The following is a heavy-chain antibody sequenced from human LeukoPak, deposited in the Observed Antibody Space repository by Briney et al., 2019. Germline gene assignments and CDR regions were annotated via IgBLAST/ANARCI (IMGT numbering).Heavy chain of an antibody. Sequence: SETLSLTCTVSGGSISGSTYYWGWIRQPRGKGLEWLGSIHSSGNTYYKPSLKSRVTLSVDTSKSQFSLRLTSVTAADTAVYYCARHYNNYGYRLDYWGQGTLVTVSS. CDR3: ARHYNNYGYRLDY. CDR2: IHSSGNT. CDR1: GGSISGSTYY. J-gene: IGHJ4*02. D-gene: IGHD4-11*01. V-gene: IGHV4-39*01.